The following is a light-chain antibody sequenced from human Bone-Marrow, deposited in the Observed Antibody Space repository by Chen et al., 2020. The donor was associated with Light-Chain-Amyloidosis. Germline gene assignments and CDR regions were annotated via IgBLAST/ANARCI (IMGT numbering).Light chain of an antibody. CDR1: QNITNY. Sequence: DIQMTQSPYSLSASVGDRVTMTCRASQNITNYLNWFQQRPGKAPKLLISIFSRFQSGVPSRFSGSGSGTDFTLTISSLQPEDFAIYYCQQSHSLPLTFGGGTKVEMK. V-gene: IGKV1-39*01. CDR3: QQSHSLPLT. J-gene: IGKJ4*01. CDR2: IFS.